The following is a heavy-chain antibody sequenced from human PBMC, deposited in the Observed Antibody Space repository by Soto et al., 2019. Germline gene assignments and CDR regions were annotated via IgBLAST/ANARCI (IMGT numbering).Heavy chain of an antibody. CDR3: ARASLGYCSSTSCRSNWFDP. J-gene: IGHJ5*02. CDR1: GGSISSYY. D-gene: IGHD2-2*01. V-gene: IGHV4-59*06. CDR2: IYYTGST. Sequence: TSETLSLTCTVSGGSISSYYWTWIRQHPGKGLEWIGYIYYTGSTCYNPSLKSRVTISVDTSKNQFSLKLSSVTAADTAVYYCARASLGYCSSTSCRSNWFDPWGQGTLVTVSS.